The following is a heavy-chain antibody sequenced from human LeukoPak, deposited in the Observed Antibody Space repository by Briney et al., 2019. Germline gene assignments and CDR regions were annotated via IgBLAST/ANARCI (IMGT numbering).Heavy chain of an antibody. J-gene: IGHJ4*02. CDR3: AKAIQYCSGGSCYSPFDY. V-gene: IGHV3-23*01. D-gene: IGHD2-15*01. CDR1: GFTFSNYA. CDR2: ISGGGGST. Sequence: PGGSLRLSCAASGFTFSNYAMSWVRHAPGRGLEWVSVISGGGGSTYYADSVKGRFTISRDNSKNTLYLQMNSLRAEDTAVYYCAKAIQYCSGGSCYSPFDYWGQGTLVTVSS.